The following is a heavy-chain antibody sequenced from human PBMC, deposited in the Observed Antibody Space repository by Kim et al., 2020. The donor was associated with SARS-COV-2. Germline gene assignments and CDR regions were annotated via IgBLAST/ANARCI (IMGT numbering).Heavy chain of an antibody. CDR2: ILYDGSIK. CDR1: GFPFNIYG. V-gene: IGHV3-30*18. CDR3: ANLEMVKMGWDY. Sequence: GGSLRLSCVVSGFPFNIYGMHWVRRAPDKGLEWVAGILYDGSIKYYADSVKGRFTISRDNSKNTLYLHMSSLTTEDTAIYHCANLEMVKMGWDYWGQGTLVTVSS. J-gene: IGHJ4*02. D-gene: IGHD5-18*01.